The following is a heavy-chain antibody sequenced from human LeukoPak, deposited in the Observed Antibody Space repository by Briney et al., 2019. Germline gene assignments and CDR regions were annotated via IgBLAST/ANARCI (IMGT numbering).Heavy chain of an antibody. J-gene: IGHJ4*02. CDR2: INPNSGGT. V-gene: IGHV1-2*06. CDR1: GYTFTGYY. CDR3: ARDLGSYGDYGPSNDY. Sequence: ASVKVSCKASGYTFTGYYMHWVRQAPGQGLEWMGRINPNSGGTNYAQKFQGRVTMTRDTSISTAYMELSRLRSDDTAVYYCARDLGSYGDYGPSNDYWGQGTLVTVSS. D-gene: IGHD4-17*01.